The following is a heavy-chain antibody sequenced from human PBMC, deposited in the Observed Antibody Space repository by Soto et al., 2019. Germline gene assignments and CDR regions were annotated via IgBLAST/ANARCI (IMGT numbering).Heavy chain of an antibody. J-gene: IGHJ3*02. V-gene: IGHV1-18*01. D-gene: IGHD2-21*01. CDR1: GYTFTSYG. CDR2: ISAYNGNT. CDR3: GGVGKYFGGYSPGDAFHT. Sequence: GAAVKVSCKASGYTFTSYGISWVRQAPGQGIEWMGWISAYNGNTNYAQKLQGRVTMTTDTSTSTAYMELRSLRSDDTAVYFCGGVGKYFGGYSPGDAFHTWGKGTMVTVS.